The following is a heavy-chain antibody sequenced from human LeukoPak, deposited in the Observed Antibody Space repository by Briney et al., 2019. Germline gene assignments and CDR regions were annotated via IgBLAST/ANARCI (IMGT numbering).Heavy chain of an antibody. CDR2: ISSSSSTI. CDR3: ATTTIFGVPPDY. Sequence: SGGSLRLSCAASGFTFSSYSMNWVRQAPGKGLEWVSSISSSSSTIYYADSVKGRFTISRDNAKNSLYLQMNSLRSEDTAVYYCATTTIFGVPPDYWGQGTLVTVSS. J-gene: IGHJ4*02. V-gene: IGHV3-21*04. D-gene: IGHD3-3*01. CDR1: GFTFSSYS.